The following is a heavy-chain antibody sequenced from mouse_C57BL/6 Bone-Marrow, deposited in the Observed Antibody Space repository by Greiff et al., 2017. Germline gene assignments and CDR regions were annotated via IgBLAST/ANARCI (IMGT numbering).Heavy chain of an antibody. CDR2: INPNNGGT. CDR1: GYTFTDYY. V-gene: IGHV1-26*01. CDR3: ARTGWGGAMDY. D-gene: IGHD3-1*01. J-gene: IGHJ4*01. Sequence: EVQLQQSGPELVKPGASVKISCKASGYTFTDYYMNWVKQSHGKSLEWIGDINPNNGGTSYNQKFKGKATLTVDKSSSTAYMELRSLTSEDSAVYYCARTGWGGAMDYWGQGTSVTVSS.